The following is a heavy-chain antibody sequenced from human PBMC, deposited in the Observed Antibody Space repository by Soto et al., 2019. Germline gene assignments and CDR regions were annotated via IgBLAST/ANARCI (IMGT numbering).Heavy chain of an antibody. J-gene: IGHJ6*02. CDR2: MNPNSGNT. CDR1: GYTFTSYD. D-gene: IGHD2-2*01. CDR3: ARGEDIVVVPAEKDYYYYYGMDV. Sequence: ASVKVSCKASGYTFTSYDINWVRQATGQGLEWMGWMNPNSGNTGYAQKFQGRVTMTRNTSISTAYMELSSLRSEDTAVYYCARGEDIVVVPAEKDYYYYYGMDVWGQGTTVTVSS. V-gene: IGHV1-8*01.